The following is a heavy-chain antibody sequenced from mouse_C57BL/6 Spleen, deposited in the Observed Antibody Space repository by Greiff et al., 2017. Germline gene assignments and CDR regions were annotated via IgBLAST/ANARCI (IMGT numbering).Heavy chain of an antibody. J-gene: IGHJ2*01. Sequence: QVQLQPPGAELVKPGASVQMSCKASGYTFTSYWITWVKQRPGQGLEWIGDIYPGSGSTNYNETFKSKATLTVDTSSSTAYMQLSRLKSEDSAVYYCVAYYSNYGFDYWGQGTTLTVSS. D-gene: IGHD2-5*01. CDR3: VAYYSNYGFDY. V-gene: IGHV1-55*01. CDR2: IYPGSGST. CDR1: GYTFTSYW.